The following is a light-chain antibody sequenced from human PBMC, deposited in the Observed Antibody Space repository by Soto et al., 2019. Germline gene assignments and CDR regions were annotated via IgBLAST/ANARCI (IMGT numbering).Light chain of an antibody. CDR3: QQYDSAPYT. Sequence: EIVLTQSPGTLSLSPGERATLSCRASQSVSSTYLAWYQQKRGQVPRLLIYGASYRATGIPDRFSGSGSGTDFTLSISRLEPEDFAVYYCQQYDSAPYTFGQGTKLEIK. J-gene: IGKJ2*01. CDR1: QSVSSTY. CDR2: GAS. V-gene: IGKV3-20*01.